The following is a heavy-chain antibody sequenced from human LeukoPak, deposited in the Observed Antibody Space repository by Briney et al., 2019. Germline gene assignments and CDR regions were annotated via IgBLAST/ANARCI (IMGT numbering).Heavy chain of an antibody. V-gene: IGHV4-59*02. Sequence: SETLSLTCTVSGGSVSTYYWNWIRQPPGKGLEWIGYIYHSGSTNYNPSLQSRVTISVDTSKNQFSLNLNSVTAADTAVYYCARGGAARLHFQNWGQGTLVTVSS. D-gene: IGHD6-6*01. CDR3: ARGGAARLHFQN. CDR2: IYHSGST. J-gene: IGHJ1*01. CDR1: GGSVSTYY.